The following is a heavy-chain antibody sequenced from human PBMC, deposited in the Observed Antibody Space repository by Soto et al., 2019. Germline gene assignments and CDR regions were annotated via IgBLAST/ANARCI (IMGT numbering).Heavy chain of an antibody. CDR2: ISTSTTYI. CDR3: ARDPVGVDSTLYFDS. CDR1: GFNFSYYS. D-gene: IGHD2-21*01. Sequence: PGGSLRLSCAASGFNFSYYSMNWVREAPGRGLEWVSSISTSTTYISYADSVKGRFTISRDSAKNSLYLQMNSLRAEDTAVYYCARDPVGVDSTLYFDSWGQGTLVTVSS. V-gene: IGHV3-21*01. J-gene: IGHJ4*02.